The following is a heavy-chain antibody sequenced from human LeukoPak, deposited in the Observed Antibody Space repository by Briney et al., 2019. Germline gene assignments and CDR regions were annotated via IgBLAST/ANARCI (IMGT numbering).Heavy chain of an antibody. V-gene: IGHV1-18*01. CDR3: ARLLLICSTSCFNFDY. Sequence: GASVKVSCKASGYTFTSYGISWVRQAPGQGLEWMGWISAYNGNTNYAQKLQGRVTMTTDTSTSTAYMELRSLRSDDTAVYYCARLLLICSTSCFNFDYWGQGTLVTVSS. CDR2: ISAYNGNT. J-gene: IGHJ4*02. CDR1: GYTFTSYG. D-gene: IGHD2-2*01.